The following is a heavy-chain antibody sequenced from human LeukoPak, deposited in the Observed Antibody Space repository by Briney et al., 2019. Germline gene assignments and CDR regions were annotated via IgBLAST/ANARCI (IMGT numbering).Heavy chain of an antibody. CDR3: AKRYCSSTSCYTDYYYYMDV. Sequence: GGSLRLSCAASGFTFSSYGMHWVRQAPGKGLEWVAFIRYDGGNKYYADSVKGRFTISRDNSKNTLYLQMNSLRAEDTAVYYCAKRYCSSTSCYTDYYYYMDVWGKGTTVTVSS. J-gene: IGHJ6*03. CDR1: GFTFSSYG. D-gene: IGHD2-2*02. V-gene: IGHV3-30*02. CDR2: IRYDGGNK.